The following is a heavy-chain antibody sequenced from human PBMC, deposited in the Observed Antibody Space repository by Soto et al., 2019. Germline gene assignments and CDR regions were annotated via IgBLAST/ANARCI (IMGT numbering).Heavy chain of an antibody. CDR1: GYTFTSYG. V-gene: IGHV1-18*01. CDR3: ARDTLPPDRYSSGWYSTETIADY. Sequence: ASVKVSCKASGYTFTSYGISWVRQAPGQGLEWMGWISAYNGNTNYAQKLQGRVTMTTDTSTSTAYMELRSLRSDDTAVYYCARDTLPPDRYSSGWYSTETIADYWRQGTPVTVSS. CDR2: ISAYNGNT. D-gene: IGHD6-19*01. J-gene: IGHJ4*02.